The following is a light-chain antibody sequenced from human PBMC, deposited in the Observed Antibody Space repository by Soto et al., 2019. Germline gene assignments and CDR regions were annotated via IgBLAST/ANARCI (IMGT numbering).Light chain of an antibody. Sequence: QPVLTQPASVSGSPGQSITISCTGTSNDVGGYNYVSWFQQHPGKAPKLLIFEVSNRPSGGSHRFSGSKSGNTASLTISGLQAEDEADYYCSSFTSTSTFVFGTGTKLTVL. CDR3: SSFTSTSTFV. CDR2: EVS. CDR1: SNDVGGYNY. J-gene: IGLJ1*01. V-gene: IGLV2-14*01.